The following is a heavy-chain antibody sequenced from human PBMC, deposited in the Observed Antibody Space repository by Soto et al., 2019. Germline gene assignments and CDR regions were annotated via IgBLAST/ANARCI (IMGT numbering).Heavy chain of an antibody. CDR2: INHSGST. J-gene: IGHJ5*02. CDR3: ARESAVLLWFGEKNWLDP. CDR1: GGSCSDYG. V-gene: IGHV4-34*01. D-gene: IGHD3-10*01. Sequence: SETLSLTCAVLGGSCSDYGWRWIRQPPGKGLEWIGEINHSGSTNYNPSLKSRVTISVDTSKNQFSLKLSSVTAADTAVYYCARESAVLLWFGEKNWLDPWCQGTLVTVS.